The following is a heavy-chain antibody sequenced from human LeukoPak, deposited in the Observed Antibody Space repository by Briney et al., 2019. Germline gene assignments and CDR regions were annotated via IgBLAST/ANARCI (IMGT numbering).Heavy chain of an antibody. CDR1: GYTFTRYY. CDR3: AREVEQQLVPNWFDP. D-gene: IGHD6-13*01. V-gene: IGHV1-46*01. CDR2: INPSGGST. J-gene: IGHJ5*02. Sequence: GASVKVSCKASGYTFTRYYMHWVRQAPGQGLEWMGIINPSGGSTSYAQKFQGRVTMTRDTSTSTVYMELSSLRSEDTAVYYCAREVEQQLVPNWFDPWGQGTLVTVSS.